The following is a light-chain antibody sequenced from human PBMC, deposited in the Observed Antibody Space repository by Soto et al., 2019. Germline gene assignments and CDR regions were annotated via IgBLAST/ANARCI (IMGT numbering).Light chain of an antibody. CDR1: QSVSSSY. CDR2: ATS. V-gene: IGKV3-20*01. CDR3: QHYGSSPFT. J-gene: IGKJ3*01. Sequence: EIVLTQSPGTLSLSPGERATLSCRASQSVSSSYLAWYQQKPGQAPRLLIYATSSRATGIPDRFSGSGSGTDFALTISRLDPEDFAVYYCQHYGSSPFTFGPGTKVDIK.